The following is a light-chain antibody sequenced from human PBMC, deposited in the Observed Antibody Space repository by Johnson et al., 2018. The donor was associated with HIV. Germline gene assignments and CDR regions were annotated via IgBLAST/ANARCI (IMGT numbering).Light chain of an antibody. CDR1: SSNIGKNY. CDR2: ENI. CDR3: GTWDSSLSGGLYV. J-gene: IGLJ1*01. V-gene: IGLV1-51*02. Sequence: QSVLTQPPSVSAAPGQKVTISCSGGSSNIGKNYVSWYQQLPGTAPKLLIYENIKRPSGIPDRFSASKYGTSATLGITGLQTEDETDYYCGTWDSSLSGGLYVFGTGTRVTVL.